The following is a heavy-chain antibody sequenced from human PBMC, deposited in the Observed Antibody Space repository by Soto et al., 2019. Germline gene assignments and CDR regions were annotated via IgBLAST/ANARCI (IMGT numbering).Heavy chain of an antibody. V-gene: IGHV1-8*01. Sequence: QVQLVQSGAEVKKPGASVKVSCKASGYTFTSYDINWVRQATGQGLEWMGWMNPNSGNTGYAQKFQGRVTMTRNTSLSTAYMGLICLSSEGTAGYYCAREVGSRIGYWGQGTLVTVSS. J-gene: IGHJ4*02. CDR3: AREVGSRIGY. CDR1: GYTFTSYD. D-gene: IGHD6-13*01. CDR2: MNPNSGNT.